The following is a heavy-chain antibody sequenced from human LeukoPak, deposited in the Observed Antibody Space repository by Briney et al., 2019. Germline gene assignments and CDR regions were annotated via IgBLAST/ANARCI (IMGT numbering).Heavy chain of an antibody. Sequence: PSETLSLTCTVSGGSIGSQYWSWIRQPPGKGLEWIGYIYYTGSTNYNPSLKSRVTISLDTSRNRFSLKLSSVTAADTALYYCATSTRSRGPAFDIWGQGTMVSVSS. CDR3: ATSTRSRGPAFDI. J-gene: IGHJ3*02. CDR2: IYYTGST. CDR1: GGSIGSQY. V-gene: IGHV4-59*11. D-gene: IGHD2-2*01.